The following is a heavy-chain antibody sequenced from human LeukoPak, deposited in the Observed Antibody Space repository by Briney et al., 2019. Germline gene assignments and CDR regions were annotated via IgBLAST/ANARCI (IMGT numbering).Heavy chain of an antibody. CDR2: IYTTGST. CDR1: GGSISSYY. V-gene: IGHV4-4*07. Sequence: SETLSLTCTVSGGSISSYYWSWIWQPAGKGLEWIGRIYTTGSTNYNPSLKSRVTMSVDTSKNQFSLKLNSVTAADTAVYYCAREGPQGRTPNWFDPWGQGTLVTVSP. D-gene: IGHD2-15*01. CDR3: AREGPQGRTPNWFDP. J-gene: IGHJ5*02.